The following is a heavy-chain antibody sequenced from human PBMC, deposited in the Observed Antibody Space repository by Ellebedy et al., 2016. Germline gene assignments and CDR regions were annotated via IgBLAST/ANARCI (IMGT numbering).Heavy chain of an antibody. CDR3: ARGRDYAFDY. V-gene: IGHV3-48*02. Sequence: GGSLRLSXAASGFIFRTYSMNWVRQAPGKRLEYISHISVGGPIYYADSVKGRFTISRDNAKNSLYLEMNSLRDEDTAVYFCARGRDYAFDYWGQGSLVTVSS. CDR1: GFIFRTYS. D-gene: IGHD4-17*01. CDR2: ISVGGPI. J-gene: IGHJ4*02.